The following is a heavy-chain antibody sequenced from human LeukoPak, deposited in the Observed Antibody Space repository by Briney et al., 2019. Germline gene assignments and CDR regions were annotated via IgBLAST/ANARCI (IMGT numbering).Heavy chain of an antibody. CDR1: GFTFSGYW. CDR2: INPGGSDT. J-gene: IGHJ4*02. V-gene: IGHV3-74*01. Sequence: GGSLRLSCVASGFTFSGYWMHWVRQAPGKGPVWVSRINPGGSDTVYADSMKGRFTISRDNVNNTLYLQMSSLTADDTAVYYCARESTVAGSYYFDYWGQGTLATVAS. CDR3: ARESTVAGSYYFDY. D-gene: IGHD6-19*01.